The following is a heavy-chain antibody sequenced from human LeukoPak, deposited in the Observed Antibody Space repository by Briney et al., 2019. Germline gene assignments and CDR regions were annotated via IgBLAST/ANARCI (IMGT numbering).Heavy chain of an antibody. CDR2: ITTSGGST. CDR3: AREPYSGSQLLDY. D-gene: IGHD1-26*01. V-gene: IGHV3-23*01. CDR1: GFTFSSHD. Sequence: GGSLRLSCAASGFTFSSHDMSWVRQAPGKGLEWVSAITTSGGSTYYADSVKGRFTISRDNYKNTLYLQMNSLTAEDTALYYCAREPYSGSQLLDYWGQGTLVTVSS. J-gene: IGHJ4*02.